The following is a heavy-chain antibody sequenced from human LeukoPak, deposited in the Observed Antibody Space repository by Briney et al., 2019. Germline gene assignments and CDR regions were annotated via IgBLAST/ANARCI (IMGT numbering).Heavy chain of an antibody. V-gene: IGHV4-59*01. CDR3: ARHSSSHWFDP. D-gene: IGHD6-6*01. CDR2: IYYSGST. Sequence: SETVSLTCTVSGGSISSYYWSWIRQPPGKGLEWIGYIYYSGSTNYNPSLKSRVTISVDTSKNQFCLKLSSETAADTAVYYCARHSSSHWFDPWGQGTLVTVSS. J-gene: IGHJ5*02. CDR1: GGSISSYY.